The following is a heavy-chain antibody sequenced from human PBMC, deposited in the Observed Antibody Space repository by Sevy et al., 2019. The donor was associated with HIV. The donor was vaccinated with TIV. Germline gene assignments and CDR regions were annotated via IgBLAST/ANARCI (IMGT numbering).Heavy chain of an antibody. J-gene: IGHJ3*02. V-gene: IGHV3-21*01. D-gene: IGHD2-15*01. Sequence: GGSLRLSCVASGFTFSSYSMYWVRQAPGKGLEWVSSISSSSTYIYYADSVKGRFTISRDNAKNSLYLQMNSLRAEDTAVYYCARTAILGAFDIWGQGTMVTVSS. CDR1: GFTFSSYS. CDR3: ARTAILGAFDI. CDR2: ISSSSTYI.